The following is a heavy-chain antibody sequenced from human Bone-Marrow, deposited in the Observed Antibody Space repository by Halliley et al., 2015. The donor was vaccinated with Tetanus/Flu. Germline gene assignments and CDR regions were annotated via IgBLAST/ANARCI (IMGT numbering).Heavy chain of an antibody. V-gene: IGHV3-48*03. CDR2: ISGGGRTI. CDR3: ARDGSSSYSFARCGMDV. J-gene: IGHJ6*02. Sequence: SLRLSCTASGFTFSSYEMNWVRQAPGKGLEWVSYISGGGRTIYYADSVEGRFTLSRDNTKTALHLQMNSLRAEDTAVYYCARDGSSSYSFARCGMDVWGQGTTVIVSS. D-gene: IGHD3-10*01. CDR1: GFTFSSYE.